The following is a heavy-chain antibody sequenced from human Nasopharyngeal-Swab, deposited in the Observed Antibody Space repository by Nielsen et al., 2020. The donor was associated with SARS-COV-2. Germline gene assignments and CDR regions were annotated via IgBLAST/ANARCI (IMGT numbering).Heavy chain of an antibody. V-gene: IGHV1-46*01. J-gene: IGHJ3*02. CDR2: INPSGGST. CDR3: ARYTAMVLFDI. D-gene: IGHD5-18*01. Sequence: ASVKVSCKASGYTFTSYYMHWVRHAPGQGLEWMVIINPSGGSTSYAQKFQGRVTMTRDTSTSTVYMELSSLRSEDTAVYYCARYTAMVLFDIWGQGTMVTVSS. CDR1: GYTFTSYY.